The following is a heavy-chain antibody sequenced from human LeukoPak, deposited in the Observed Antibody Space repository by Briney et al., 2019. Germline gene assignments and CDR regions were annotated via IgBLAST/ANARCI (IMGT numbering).Heavy chain of an antibody. CDR3: ARGGARQQLVEDYFDY. CDR1: GFTVSSNY. V-gene: IGHV3-53*01. Sequence: PGGSLRLSCAASGFTVSSNYMSWVRQAPGKGLEWVSVIYSGGSTDYADSVKGRFTVSRDNSKNALYLQMNSLRAEDTAVYYCARGGARQQLVEDYFDYWGQGTLVTVSS. J-gene: IGHJ4*02. D-gene: IGHD6-13*01. CDR2: IYSGGST.